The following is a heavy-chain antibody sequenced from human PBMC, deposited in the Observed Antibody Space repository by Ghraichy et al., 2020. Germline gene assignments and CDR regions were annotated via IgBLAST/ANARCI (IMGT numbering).Heavy chain of an antibody. CDR2: SYSGGSA. D-gene: IGHD1-7*01. CDR3: ARGATGAWDYHFDY. Sequence: GGSLNISCAASGFTVSSNFMTWVRQAPGKGLEWVSVSYSGGSAYYADSVKGRFTISRDNSKNTVDLQMNSLTTEDTAVYYCARGATGAWDYHFDYWGQGALVTVSS. CDR1: GFTVSSNF. J-gene: IGHJ4*02. V-gene: IGHV3-66*02.